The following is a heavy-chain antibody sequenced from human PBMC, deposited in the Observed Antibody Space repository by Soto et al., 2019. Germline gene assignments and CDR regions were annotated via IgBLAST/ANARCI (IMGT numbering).Heavy chain of an antibody. J-gene: IGHJ6*02. CDR2: IIPIFGTA. CDR1: GVTFSSYA. CDR3: ARGPYQLPYYYYYGMDV. Sequence: GASVKVSCKASGVTFSSYAISWVRQAPGQGLEWMGGIIPIFGTANYAQKFQGRVTITADESTSTAYMELSSLRSEDTAVYYCARGPYQLPYYYYYGMDVWGQGTTVTVSS. V-gene: IGHV1-69*13. D-gene: IGHD2-2*01.